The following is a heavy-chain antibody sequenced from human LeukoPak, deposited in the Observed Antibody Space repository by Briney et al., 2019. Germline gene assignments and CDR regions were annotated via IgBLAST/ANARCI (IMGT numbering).Heavy chain of an antibody. J-gene: IGHJ4*02. D-gene: IGHD3-22*01. CDR1: GFTFNFYN. V-gene: IGHV3-48*01. Sequence: GGSLRLSCAASGFTFNFYNMNWVRQAPGKGLEWLSYISGSSSTVHYADSVKGRFTVSRDNAKNSLYLQMDSQRAEDTAVYYCARIDSRGDLSFDFWGQGTLVTVAS. CDR2: ISGSSSTV. CDR3: ARIDSRGDLSFDF.